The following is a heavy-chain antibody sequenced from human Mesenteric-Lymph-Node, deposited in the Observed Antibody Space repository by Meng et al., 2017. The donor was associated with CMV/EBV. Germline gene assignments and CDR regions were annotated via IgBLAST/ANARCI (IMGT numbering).Heavy chain of an antibody. CDR3: AKNPEPFIRASSTYNWFDP. CDR1: GFTFRNYA. J-gene: IGHJ5*02. D-gene: IGHD3-10*01. Sequence: GESLKISCVASGFTFRNYAMTWIRQAPGKGLEWVSGIIGNGGTTFYADSVKGRFAISRDNSKNTLFLQMNSLRAEDTALYYCAKNPEPFIRASSTYNWFDPWGQGTLVTVSS. CDR2: IIGNGGTT. V-gene: IGHV3-23*01.